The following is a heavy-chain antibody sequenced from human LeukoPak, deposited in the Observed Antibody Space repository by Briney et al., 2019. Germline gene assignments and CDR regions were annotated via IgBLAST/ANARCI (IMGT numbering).Heavy chain of an antibody. CDR1: GGSISSSSYY. Sequence: PSETLSLTCTVSGGSISSSSYYWGWIRQPPGKGLEWIGSIYYSGSTYYNPSLKSRVTISVDTSKNQFSLKLSSVTAADTAVYYCAGGDLYYYDSSGYFDYWGQGTLVTVSS. D-gene: IGHD3-22*01. CDR3: AGGDLYYYDSSGYFDY. CDR2: IYYSGST. J-gene: IGHJ4*02. V-gene: IGHV4-39*07.